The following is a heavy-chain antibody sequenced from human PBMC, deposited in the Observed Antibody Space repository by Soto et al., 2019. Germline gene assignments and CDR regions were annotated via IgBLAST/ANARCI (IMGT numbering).Heavy chain of an antibody. CDR3: ARGVGFGGDQYGMDV. Sequence: QVQLVESGGGVVQPGRSLRLSCAASGFTLSRSGMHWVRQAPGKGLEWVAIIWNDGSNKYYADSVKGRFTISRDNPKNTSYLQMNSLGAEDTAVYYCARGVGFGGDQYGMDVWGQGTTVIVSS. V-gene: IGHV3-33*01. CDR2: IWNDGSNK. J-gene: IGHJ6*02. CDR1: GFTLSRSG. D-gene: IGHD3-10*01.